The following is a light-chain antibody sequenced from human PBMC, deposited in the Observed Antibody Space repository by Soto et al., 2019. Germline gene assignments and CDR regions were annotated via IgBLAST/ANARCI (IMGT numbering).Light chain of an antibody. J-gene: IGKJ1*01. Sequence: EIVMTQSPATLSVSPGERATLSCRASQSVSSNLAWYQQKPGQAPRLLIYGASTRATGIPARFSGSGSGTEFTLTISSLQSEDSAVDYCQQYNNWPPGTFGQGTKVEIK. CDR2: GAS. CDR3: QQYNNWPPGT. V-gene: IGKV3-15*01. CDR1: QSVSSN.